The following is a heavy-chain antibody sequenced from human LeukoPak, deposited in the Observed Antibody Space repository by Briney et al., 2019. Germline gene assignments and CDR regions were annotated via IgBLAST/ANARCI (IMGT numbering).Heavy chain of an antibody. J-gene: IGHJ5*02. CDR2: INPNSGDT. Sequence: ASVKVSCKASGYTFTGYYMHWVRRAPGQGLEWMGWINPNSGDTNYAQKFQGRVTMTRDTSISTAYMELSRLTSDDTTVYYCARSVAATPCNWFDPWGQGTLVTVSS. V-gene: IGHV1-2*02. CDR3: ARSVAATPCNWFDP. CDR1: GYTFTGYY. D-gene: IGHD2-15*01.